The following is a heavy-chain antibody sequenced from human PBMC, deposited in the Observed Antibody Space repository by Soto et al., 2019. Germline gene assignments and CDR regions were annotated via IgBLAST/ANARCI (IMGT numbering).Heavy chain of an antibody. Sequence: SETLSLTCAVYGGSFSGYYWSWIRQPPGKGLEWIGEINHSGSTNYNPSLKSRVTISVDTSKNQFSLKLSSVTAADTAVYYCARGRPPYYYYYMDVWGKGTTVTVSS. CDR1: GGSFSGYY. V-gene: IGHV4-34*01. J-gene: IGHJ6*03. CDR2: INHSGST. CDR3: ARGRPPYYYYYMDV.